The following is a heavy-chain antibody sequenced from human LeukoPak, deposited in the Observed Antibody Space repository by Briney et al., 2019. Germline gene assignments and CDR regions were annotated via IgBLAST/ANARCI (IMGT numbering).Heavy chain of an antibody. CDR2: ISSNGGST. V-gene: IGHV3-64*01. D-gene: IGHD2-21*02. J-gene: IGHJ4*02. CDR3: ARDGGTYCGGDCYGD. CDR1: GFTFSSYG. Sequence: GGSLRLSCAASGFTFSSYGMHWVRQAPGKGLEYVSAISSNGGSTSYANSVKGRFTISRDNSKNTLYLQMGSLRAEDMAVYYCARDGGTYCGGDCYGDWGQGTLVTVSP.